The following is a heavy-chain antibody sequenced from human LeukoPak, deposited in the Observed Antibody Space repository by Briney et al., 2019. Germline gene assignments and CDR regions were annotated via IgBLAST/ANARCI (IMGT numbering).Heavy chain of an antibody. CDR1: GFTFSSYA. D-gene: IGHD2-21*01. J-gene: IGHJ6*03. CDR3: AKDTWQFAPGYYYYMDV. V-gene: IGHV3-23*01. Sequence: GGSLRLSCAASGFTFSSYAMSWVRQAPGKGLEWVSAISGSGGGTYYADSVKGRFTISRDNSKNTLYLQMNSLRAEDTALYYCAKDTWQFAPGYYYYMDVWGKGTTVTVSS. CDR2: ISGSGGGT.